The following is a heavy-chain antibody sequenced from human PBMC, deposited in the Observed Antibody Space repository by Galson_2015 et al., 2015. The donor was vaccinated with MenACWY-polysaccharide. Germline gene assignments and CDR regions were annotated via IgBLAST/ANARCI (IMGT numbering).Heavy chain of an antibody. D-gene: IGHD3-10*01. V-gene: IGHV3-30*18. CDR2: ISYDGSNK. Sequence: SLRLSCAVSGFIFSDYAIHWVRQAPGKGLEWLAVISYDGSNKYYLESVKGRFTISRDNSKDMVYLHMNNLRGEDTAVYFCAKDRPLRGLSVFYYGMDVWGRGTTVIVSS. CDR1: GFIFSDYA. CDR3: AKDRPLRGLSVFYYGMDV. J-gene: IGHJ6*02.